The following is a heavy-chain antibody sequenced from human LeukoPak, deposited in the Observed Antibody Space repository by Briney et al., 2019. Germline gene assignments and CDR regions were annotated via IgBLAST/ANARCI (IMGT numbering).Heavy chain of an antibody. CDR2: IYHSGST. CDR3: ARAYCGTTSCYTDY. J-gene: IGHJ4*02. Sequence: SQTLSLTCTVSGGSISSGGYYWSWIRQHPGKGLEWIGYIYHSGSTYYNPSLKSRVTISVDRSKNQFSLKLSSVTAADTAVYYCARAYCGTTSCYTDYWAQGTLVTVSS. CDR1: GGSISSGGYY. D-gene: IGHD2-2*02. V-gene: IGHV4-30-2*01.